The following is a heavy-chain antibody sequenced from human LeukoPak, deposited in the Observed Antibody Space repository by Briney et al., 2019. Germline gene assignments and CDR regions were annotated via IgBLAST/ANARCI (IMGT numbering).Heavy chain of an antibody. Sequence: GGSLRLSCAASGFTFSNAWMSWVRQTPGRGLEWVGHIQSKSDGGARSYAAPVKERFTISRDDSRSTLSLQMNSPKTEDTAVYYCTTVLHYGSGSSHDYWGQGTLVTVSS. V-gene: IGHV3-15*01. CDR2: IQSKSDGGAR. J-gene: IGHJ4*02. CDR3: TTVLHYGSGSSHDY. CDR1: GFTFSNAW. D-gene: IGHD3-10*01.